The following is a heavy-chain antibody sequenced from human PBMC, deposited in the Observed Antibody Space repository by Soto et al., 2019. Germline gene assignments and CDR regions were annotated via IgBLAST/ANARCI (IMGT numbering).Heavy chain of an antibody. CDR3: ARGPGDYGDSYYYYYYMDV. CDR2: ISAYNGNT. CDR1: GYTFTSYG. J-gene: IGHJ6*03. D-gene: IGHD4-17*01. V-gene: IGHV1-18*01. Sequence: GASVKVSCKASGYTFTSYGISWVRQAPGQGLEWMGWISAYNGNTNYAQKLQGRVTMTTDTSTSTAYMELRSLRSDDTAVYYCARGPGDYGDSYYYYYYMDVWGQRDHGHRLL.